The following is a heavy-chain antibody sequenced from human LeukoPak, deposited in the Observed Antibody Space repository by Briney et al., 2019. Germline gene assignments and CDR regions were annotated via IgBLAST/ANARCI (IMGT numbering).Heavy chain of an antibody. CDR3: ARDVSPILTGYYPNPFDY. Sequence: GGSLRLSCAASGFTFSSYSMNWVRQAPGKGLEWVSSIISSSSYIYYADSVKGRFTISRDNAKNSLYLQMNSLRAEDTAVYYCARDVSPILTGYYPNPFDYWGQGTLVTVSS. CDR1: GFTFSSYS. CDR2: IISSSSYI. V-gene: IGHV3-21*01. J-gene: IGHJ4*02. D-gene: IGHD3-9*01.